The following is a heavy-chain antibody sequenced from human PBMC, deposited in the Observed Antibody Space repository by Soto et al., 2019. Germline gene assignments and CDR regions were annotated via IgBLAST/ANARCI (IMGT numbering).Heavy chain of an antibody. CDR3: AKEPLRYYDILTGYYDY. V-gene: IGHV3-23*01. CDR2: ISGSGGST. Sequence: EVQLLESGGGLVQPGGSLRLSCAASGFTFSSYAMSWVRQAPGKGLEWVSAISGSGGSTYYADSVKGRFTISRDNSKNTLYLQMNSLRAEDTAVYYCAKEPLRYYDILTGYYDYWGQGTLVTVSS. CDR1: GFTFSSYA. D-gene: IGHD3-9*01. J-gene: IGHJ4*02.